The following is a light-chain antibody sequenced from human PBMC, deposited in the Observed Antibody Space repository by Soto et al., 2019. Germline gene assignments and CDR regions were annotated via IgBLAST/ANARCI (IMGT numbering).Light chain of an antibody. V-gene: IGLV2-14*01. Sequence: QSALTQPASVSGSPGQSITISCTGTSSDVGAYNYVSWYQQHPGKAPKLMIYDVSNRPSGVSNRFSGSKSGNTASLTISGLQAEDEADYYCSSYTSRTTLDVVFGGGTKLTVL. J-gene: IGLJ2*01. CDR1: SSDVGAYNY. CDR2: DVS. CDR3: SSYTSRTTLDVV.